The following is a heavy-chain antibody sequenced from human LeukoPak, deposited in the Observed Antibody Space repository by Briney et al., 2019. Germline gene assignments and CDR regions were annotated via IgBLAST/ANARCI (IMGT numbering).Heavy chain of an antibody. CDR2: IYYSGST. Sequence: SETLSLTCTVSGGSISSYYWSWIRQPPGKGLEWIGYIYYSGSTNYSPSLKSRVTISVDTSKNQFSLKLSSVTAADTAVYYCARRRWHFDYWGQGTLVTVSS. CDR1: GGSISSYY. CDR3: ARRRWHFDY. D-gene: IGHD4-23*01. J-gene: IGHJ4*02. V-gene: IGHV4-59*08.